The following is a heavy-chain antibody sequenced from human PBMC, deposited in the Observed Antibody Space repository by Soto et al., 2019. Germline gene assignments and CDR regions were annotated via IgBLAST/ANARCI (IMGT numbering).Heavy chain of an antibody. V-gene: IGHV1-18*01. CDR3: ARQTELTIDPWFDP. Sequence: VASVKVSCKACGYSFTSYGISWVRQAPGQGLEWMGWISAYNGNTNYAQKLQGRVTMTTETSTRTAYLELRSMRSDDTAVYYCARQTELTIDPWFDPWGQGTLVTSPQ. CDR1: GYSFTSYG. J-gene: IGHJ5*02. D-gene: IGHD1-1*01. CDR2: ISAYNGNT.